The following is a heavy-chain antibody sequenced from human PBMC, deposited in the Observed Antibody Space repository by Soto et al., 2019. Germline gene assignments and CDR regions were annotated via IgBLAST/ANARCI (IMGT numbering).Heavy chain of an antibody. CDR2: IIPIFGTA. D-gene: IGHD3-22*01. Sequence: QVQLVQSGAEVKKPGSSVKVSCKASGYTFSSYAINWVRQAPGQGLEWMGGIIPIFGTANYAQKFKGRVTITAGESTSTVYMELSSRRCEDTAVYYCASVGLPHDYDSSGYYTPLDYWGQGARVTVP. CDR1: GYTFSSYA. J-gene: IGHJ4*02. V-gene: IGHV1-69*01. CDR3: ASVGLPHDYDSSGYYTPLDY.